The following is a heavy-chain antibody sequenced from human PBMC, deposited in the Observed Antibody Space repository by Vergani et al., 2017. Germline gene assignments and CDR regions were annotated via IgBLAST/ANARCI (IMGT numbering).Heavy chain of an antibody. Sequence: EVQLVESGGGLVQPGGSLRLSCAASGFTFSSYWMHWVRQAPGKGLVWVLRINSDGSSTSYADSVKGRFTISRDNAKNTLYLQMNSLRAADTAVYYCASARGYCTNGVCYTIDYWGQGTLVTVSS. CDR2: INSDGSST. CDR1: GFTFSSYW. D-gene: IGHD2-8*01. J-gene: IGHJ4*02. V-gene: IGHV3-74*01. CDR3: ASARGYCTNGVCYTIDY.